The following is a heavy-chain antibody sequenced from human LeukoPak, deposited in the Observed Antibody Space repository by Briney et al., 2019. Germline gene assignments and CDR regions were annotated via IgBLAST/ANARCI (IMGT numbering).Heavy chain of an antibody. V-gene: IGHV3-74*01. CDR2: IASDGSST. D-gene: IGHD3-10*01. Sequence: GGSLRLSCAASGFTFSSYWMNWVRQAPGKGLVWVSRIASDGSSTSYADSVKGRFTISRDNAKNTLYLQMNSLRAEDTAVYYCARAVIWFGGGNWFDPWGQGTLVTVSS. CDR3: ARAVIWFGGGNWFDP. CDR1: GFTFSSYW. J-gene: IGHJ5*02.